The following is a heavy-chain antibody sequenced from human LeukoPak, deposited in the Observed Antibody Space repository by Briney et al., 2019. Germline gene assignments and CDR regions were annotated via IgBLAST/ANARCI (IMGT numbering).Heavy chain of an antibody. CDR2: INHSGST. J-gene: IGHJ4*02. Sequence: PGGSLRLSCAASGFTFSSYAMHWVRQAPGKGLEWIGEINHSGSTNYNPSLKSRVTISVDTSKNQFSLKLSSVTAADTAVYYCARRNDSSGYFDYWGQGTLVTVSS. D-gene: IGHD6-25*01. CDR3: ARRNDSSGYFDY. CDR1: GFTFSSYA. V-gene: IGHV4-34*01.